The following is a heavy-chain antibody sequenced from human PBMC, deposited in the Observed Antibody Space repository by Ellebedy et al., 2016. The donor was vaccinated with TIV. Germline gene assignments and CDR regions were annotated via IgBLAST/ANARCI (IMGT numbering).Heavy chain of an antibody. CDR2: IIPILGIA. D-gene: IGHD1-1*01. V-gene: IGHV1-69*04. Sequence: ASVKVSCKASGGTFSSYAISWVRQAPGQGLEWMGRIIPILGIANYAQKFQGRVTITADKSTSTAYMELSSLRSEDTAVYYCARGNGWGWNRNLYYFDYWGQGTLVTVSS. CDR3: ARGNGWGWNRNLYYFDY. CDR1: GGTFSSYA. J-gene: IGHJ4*02.